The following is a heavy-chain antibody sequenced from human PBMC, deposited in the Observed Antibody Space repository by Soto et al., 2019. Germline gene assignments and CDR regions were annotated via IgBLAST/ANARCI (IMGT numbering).Heavy chain of an antibody. CDR3: ATLDTPFAFDV. V-gene: IGHV4-59*01. J-gene: IGHJ3*01. Sequence: SETLSLTCTVSGGSISSYYWSWLRQPPGKGLEWIAYMYYSGNTNYNPSLKSRVTMAVDTSKRQFSLKLRSVTAADTAVYYCATLDTPFAFDVWGQGAMVTVSS. CDR2: MYYSGNT. CDR1: GGSISSYY. D-gene: IGHD5-18*01.